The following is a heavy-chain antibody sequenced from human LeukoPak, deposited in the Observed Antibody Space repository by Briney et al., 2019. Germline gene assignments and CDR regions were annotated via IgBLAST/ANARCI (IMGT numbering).Heavy chain of an antibody. CDR2: INPDGGST. J-gene: IGHJ6*02. D-gene: IGHD3-3*01. CDR1: GYTFTSYW. Sequence: GASVKVSCKASGYTFTSYWIQWVRQAPGQGLEWMGLINPDGGSTAYAHRFQGRVTMTRNTSISTAYMELSSLRSEDTAVYYCARTPHLYYDFWSGYYTRGYGMDVWGQGTTVTVSS. CDR3: ARTPHLYYDFWSGYYTRGYGMDV. V-gene: IGHV1-8*01.